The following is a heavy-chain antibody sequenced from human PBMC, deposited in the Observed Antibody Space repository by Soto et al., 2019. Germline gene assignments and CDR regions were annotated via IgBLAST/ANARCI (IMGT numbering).Heavy chain of an antibody. Sequence: VQLLESGGGLVQPGGSLRLSCAASGFTFSNYAVTWVRQAPGKGLEWVSTISGSGGSTYYADSVKGRFTISRDNSKNTLYRQMNSLRAEDTAVYYCAKDQGSSWYEIDYWGQGTLVTVSS. CDR2: ISGSGGST. D-gene: IGHD6-13*01. CDR3: AKDQGSSWYEIDY. V-gene: IGHV3-23*01. CDR1: GFTFSNYA. J-gene: IGHJ4*02.